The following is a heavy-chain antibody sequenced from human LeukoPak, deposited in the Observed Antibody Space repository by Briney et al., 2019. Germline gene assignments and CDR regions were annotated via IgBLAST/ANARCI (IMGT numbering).Heavy chain of an antibody. Sequence: SGTLSLTCAVSGDSISSNDWWNWVRQPPGKGLEWIGEMHHGGNINYNPSLKSRVTMSVDKSKNQFSLKLTSVTAADTAVYYCARDQGSGGPLVFDYWGQGTLVTVSS. CDR1: GDSISSNDW. V-gene: IGHV4-4*02. CDR3: ARDQGSGGPLVFDY. CDR2: MHHGGNI. D-gene: IGHD6-19*01. J-gene: IGHJ4*02.